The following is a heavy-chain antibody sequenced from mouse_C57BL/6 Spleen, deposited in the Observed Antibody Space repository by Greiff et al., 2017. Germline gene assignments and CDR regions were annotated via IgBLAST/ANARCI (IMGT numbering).Heavy chain of an antibody. V-gene: IGHV1-76*01. J-gene: IGHJ1*03. CDR2: IYPGSGNT. Sequence: QVQLKESGAELVRPGASVKLSCKASGYTFTDYYINWVKQRPGQGLEWIARIYPGSGNTYYNEKFKGKATLTAEKSSSTAYMQLSSLTSEDSAVYFCARPNWDDWYFDVWGTGTTVTVSS. CDR1: GYTFTDYY. D-gene: IGHD4-1*01. CDR3: ARPNWDDWYFDV.